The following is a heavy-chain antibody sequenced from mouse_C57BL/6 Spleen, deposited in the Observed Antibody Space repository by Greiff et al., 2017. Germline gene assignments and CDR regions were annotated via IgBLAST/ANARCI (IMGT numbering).Heavy chain of an antibody. D-gene: IGHD1-1*01. J-gene: IGHJ3*01. CDR1: GFTFSSYA. Sequence: EVKLVESGGGLVKPGGSLKLSCAASGFTFSSYAMSWVRQTPEKRLEWVATISDGGSYTYYPDNVKGRFTISRDNAKNNLYLQMSHLKSEDTAMYYCAREGYYGSFAYWGQGTLVTVSA. CDR3: AREGYYGSFAY. CDR2: ISDGGSYT. V-gene: IGHV5-4*03.